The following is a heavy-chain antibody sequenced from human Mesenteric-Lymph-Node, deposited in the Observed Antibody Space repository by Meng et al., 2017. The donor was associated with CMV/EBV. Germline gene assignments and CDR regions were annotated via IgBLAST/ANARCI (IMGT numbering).Heavy chain of an antibody. J-gene: IGHJ4*02. CDR1: GGSISSYY. V-gene: IGHV4-59*12. D-gene: IGHD1-26*01. CDR3: ARVGGGYVPYFDY. Sequence: SETLSLTCTVSGGSISSYYWSWIRQSPGKGLEWIGYIYYSGSTNYNPSLKSRVTISLDTSKNHFSLKLSSVTAADTAVYYCARVGGGYVPYFDYWGQGTLVTVSS. CDR2: IYYSGST.